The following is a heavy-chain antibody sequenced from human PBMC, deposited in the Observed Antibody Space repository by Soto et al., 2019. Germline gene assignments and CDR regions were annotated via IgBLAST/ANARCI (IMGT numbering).Heavy chain of an antibody. CDR3: AKDAAGTYSYGMDV. CDR1: GIKFSSYG. D-gene: IGHD6-13*01. V-gene: IGHV3-30*02. J-gene: IGHJ6*02. Sequence: PGGSLRLSCAASGIKFSSYGMHWVRQAPGKGLEWVAVIWFDGSKKYYVDSVKGRFTISRDNSKNTLYLQMNSLRAEDTAVYYCAKDAAGTYSYGMDVWGQGTTVTVSS. CDR2: IWFDGSKK.